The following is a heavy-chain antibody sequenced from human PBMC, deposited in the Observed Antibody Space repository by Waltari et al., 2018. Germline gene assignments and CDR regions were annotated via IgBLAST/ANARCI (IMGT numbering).Heavy chain of an antibody. Sequence: EVQLVESGGGLVKPGGSLRLSCAASGFTFSSYSMNWVRQAPGKGLEWVSSISSSSSYIYYADSVKVRFTISRDNAKNSLYLQMNSLRAEDTAVYYCARDLRAGADAFDIWGQGTMVTVSS. V-gene: IGHV3-21*01. CDR2: ISSSSSYI. CDR3: ARDLRAGADAFDI. J-gene: IGHJ3*02. CDR1: GFTFSSYS.